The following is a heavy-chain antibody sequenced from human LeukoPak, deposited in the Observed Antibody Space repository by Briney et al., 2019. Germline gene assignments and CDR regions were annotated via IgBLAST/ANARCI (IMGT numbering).Heavy chain of an antibody. Sequence: GGSLRLSCAASGFTFSSYGMHWVRQAPGKGLEWVAVISYDGSNKYYADSVKGRFTISRDNSKNTLYLQMNSLRAEDTAVYYCAKDTYPISARCGMDVWGQGTTVTVSS. D-gene: IGHD2-21*01. CDR2: ISYDGSNK. CDR3: AKDTYPISARCGMDV. J-gene: IGHJ6*02. V-gene: IGHV3-30*18. CDR1: GFTFSSYG.